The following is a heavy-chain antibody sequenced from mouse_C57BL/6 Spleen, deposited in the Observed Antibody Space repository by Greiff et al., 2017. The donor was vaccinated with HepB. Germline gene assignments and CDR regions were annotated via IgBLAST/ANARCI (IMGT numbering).Heavy chain of an antibody. CDR2: IYPGDGDT. CDR3: ARSKYYDGVSFAY. J-gene: IGHJ3*01. Sequence: VQLQQSGPELVKPGASVKISCKASGYAFSSSWMNWVKQRPGKGLEWIGRIYPGDGDTNYNGKFKGKATLTADKSSSTAYMQLSSLTSEDSAVYFCARSKYYDGVSFAYGGQGTLVTVSA. D-gene: IGHD1-1*01. CDR1: GYAFSSSW. V-gene: IGHV1-82*01.